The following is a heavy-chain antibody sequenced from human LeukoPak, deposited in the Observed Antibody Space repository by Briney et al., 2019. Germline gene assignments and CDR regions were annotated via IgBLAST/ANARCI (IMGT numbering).Heavy chain of an antibody. Sequence: SGGSLRLSCAASGFTFSTYAMSWVRQAPGKGLEWVSSISGSGGSIYYADSVKGRFTISRDISKYTLYLQMNSLRAEDKAVYYCARSRLFAFDTWGQGTMVTVSS. V-gene: IGHV3-23*01. CDR2: ISGSGGSI. CDR1: GFTFSTYA. J-gene: IGHJ3*02. CDR3: ARSRLFAFDT. D-gene: IGHD2-2*01.